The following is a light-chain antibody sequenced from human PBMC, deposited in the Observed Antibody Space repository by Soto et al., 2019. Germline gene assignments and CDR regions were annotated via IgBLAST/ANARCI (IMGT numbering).Light chain of an antibody. CDR2: AAS. CDR1: QGISSY. V-gene: IGKV1-9*01. Sequence: IELTQSPSSLSASVGDRAPLTCRASQGISSYLAWYQQKPGKAPKLLIYAASTLQSGVPSRFSGSGSGTDFTLTISSLQPEDFATYYCQQLNSYPRTFGQGTKLDIK. J-gene: IGKJ1*01. CDR3: QQLNSYPRT.